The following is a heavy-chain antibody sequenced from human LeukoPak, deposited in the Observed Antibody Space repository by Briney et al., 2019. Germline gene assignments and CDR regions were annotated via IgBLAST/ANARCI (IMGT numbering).Heavy chain of an antibody. CDR3: ARESSGWSENN. Sequence: GSLRLSCAASGFTFSNSAMNWVRQAPGKGLEWISYIDNSSTTIYYADSVKGRFTISRDNAKNSLFLQMNSLRAEDTSVYYCARESSGWSENNWGQGTLVTVSS. J-gene: IGHJ4*02. V-gene: IGHV3-48*01. CDR1: GFTFSNSA. CDR2: IDNSSTTI. D-gene: IGHD6-19*01.